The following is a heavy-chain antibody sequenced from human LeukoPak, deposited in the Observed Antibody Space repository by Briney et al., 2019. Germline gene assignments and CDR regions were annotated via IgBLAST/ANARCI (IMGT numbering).Heavy chain of an antibody. CDR3: ARDSGTTGEVKFDP. CDR1: GDAISRSNQY. D-gene: IGHD3-10*01. CDR2: IFYSGTT. V-gene: IGHV4-39*07. J-gene: IGHJ5*02. Sequence: PSETLSLTCTVSGDAISRSNQYWAWIRQPPGKGLEWIGSIFYSGTTYYSSSLKSRVTMSVDTSKNHLSLKLTSVTAADTAVYYCARDSGTTGEVKFDPWGQGILVTVSS.